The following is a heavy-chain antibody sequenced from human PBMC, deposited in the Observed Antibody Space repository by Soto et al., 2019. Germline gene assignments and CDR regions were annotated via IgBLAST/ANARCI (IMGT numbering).Heavy chain of an antibody. CDR2: ISAGGRSI. CDR3: ARSTPGNPFDI. Sequence: EVQLVESGGGLVKPGGSLRVSCAASGFSFTSYTMNWVRQAPGKGLEWVASISAGGRSIYYADSLKGRSTVSRDNPKSSLYLQMNSLRAEDTAVYYCARSTPGNPFDIWGQGTMVTVSS. J-gene: IGHJ3*02. D-gene: IGHD3-10*01. CDR1: GFSFTSYT. V-gene: IGHV3-21*01.